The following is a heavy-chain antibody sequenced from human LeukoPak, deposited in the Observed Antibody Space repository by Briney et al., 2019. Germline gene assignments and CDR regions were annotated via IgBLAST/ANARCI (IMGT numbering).Heavy chain of an antibody. J-gene: IGHJ1*01. CDR2: IGAGGTFT. CDR3: ASPLVVVAASAEYFQH. D-gene: IGHD2-15*01. Sequence: PGGSLRLSCTASGFTFSSYAMNWVRQAPGKGLEWVSGIGAGGTFTYYADSVKGRFTISRDNAKNSLYLQRNSLRAEDTAVYYCASPLVVVAASAEYFQHWGQGTLVTVSS. V-gene: IGHV3-23*01. CDR1: GFTFSSYA.